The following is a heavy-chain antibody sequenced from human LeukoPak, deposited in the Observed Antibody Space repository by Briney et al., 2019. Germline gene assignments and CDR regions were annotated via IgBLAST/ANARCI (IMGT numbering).Heavy chain of an antibody. CDR1: GGSFSGYY. V-gene: IGHV4-34*01. J-gene: IGHJ4*02. D-gene: IGHD2-2*01. Sequence: SETLSLTCAVYGGSFSGYYWSWIRQPPGKGLEWIGEINHSGSTNYNPSLKSRVTISVDTSKNQFSLKLSSVTAADTAVYYCARGGLGYQLIRTDPLDYWGQGTLVTVSS. CDR2: INHSGST. CDR3: ARGGLGYQLIRTDPLDY.